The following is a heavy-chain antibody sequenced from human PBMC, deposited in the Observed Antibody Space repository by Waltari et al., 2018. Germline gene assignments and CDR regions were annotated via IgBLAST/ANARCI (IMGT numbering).Heavy chain of an antibody. D-gene: IGHD6-13*01. Sequence: QVQLVQSGAEVKKPGASVKVSCKASGYTFTGYYMHWVRQAPGQGLEWMGWINAGNGNTKYSQKFQGRVTITRDTSASTAYMELSSLRSEDTAVYYCARDRGSSSFPEFDYWGQGTLVTVSS. CDR3: ARDRGSSSFPEFDY. CDR1: GYTFTGYY. V-gene: IGHV1-3*01. CDR2: INAGNGNT. J-gene: IGHJ4*02.